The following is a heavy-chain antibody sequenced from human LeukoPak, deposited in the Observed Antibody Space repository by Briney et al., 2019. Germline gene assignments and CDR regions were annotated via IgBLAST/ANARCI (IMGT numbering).Heavy chain of an antibody. D-gene: IGHD3-10*02. CDR2: ISSSGSTI. Sequence: GGPLRLSCAASGFTFSSYEMNWVRQAPGKGLEWVSYISSSGSTIYYADSVKGRFTISRDNAKNSLYLQMNSLRAEDTAFYYXXELGITMIGGVWGKGTTVTISS. CDR1: GFTFSSYE. CDR3: XELGITMIGGV. J-gene: IGHJ6*04. V-gene: IGHV3-48*03.